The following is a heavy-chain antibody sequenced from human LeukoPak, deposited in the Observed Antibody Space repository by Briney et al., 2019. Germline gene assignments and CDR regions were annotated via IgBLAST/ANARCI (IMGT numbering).Heavy chain of an antibody. CDR3: AKSARGVIIS. V-gene: IGHV3-23*01. CDR2: ISGSGAST. CDR1: GFXFSSHA. D-gene: IGHD3-10*01. J-gene: IGHJ4*02. Sequence: PGGSLRLSCGASGFXFSSHAISWVRQAPGKGLEWIPAISGSGASTYYADSVKGRFTISRDNSKNTQYLQVDSLRAEDTAVYYCAKSARGVIISWGQGTLVTVSS.